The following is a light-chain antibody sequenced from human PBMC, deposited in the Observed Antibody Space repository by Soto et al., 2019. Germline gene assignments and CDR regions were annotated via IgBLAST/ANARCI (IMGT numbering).Light chain of an antibody. CDR2: SSS. J-gene: IGKJ1*01. V-gene: IGKV1-6*01. CDR1: QHIRND. Sequence: IQMTQSPSSLSASVGDRVTITCRASQHIRNDLGWYQQKPGRAPKLLIYSSSTLQSGVPSRFNGSGSGTDFTLSISSLQPEDFATYYCLQDYAFPWTFGQGTNVEVK. CDR3: LQDYAFPWT.